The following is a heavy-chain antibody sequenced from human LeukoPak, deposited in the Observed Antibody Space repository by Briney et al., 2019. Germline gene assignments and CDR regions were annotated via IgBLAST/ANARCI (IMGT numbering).Heavy chain of an antibody. CDR2: IYYSGST. CDR3: ARGGYDILTGYFLFDN. CDR1: GGSISSGDYY. Sequence: SETLSLTCIVSGGSISSGDYYWSWLRQHPGKGLEWIGYIYYSGSTYYNPSLKSRITISVDTSKNQFSLKLSSVTAADTAVYYCARGGYDILTGYFLFDNWGQGTLVTVSS. V-gene: IGHV4-31*03. D-gene: IGHD3-9*01. J-gene: IGHJ4*02.